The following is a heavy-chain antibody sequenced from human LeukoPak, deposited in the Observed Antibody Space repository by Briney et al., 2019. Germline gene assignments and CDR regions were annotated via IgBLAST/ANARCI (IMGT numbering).Heavy chain of an antibody. CDR3: ASDPLDSSWYISAFDI. CDR2: ISSSSSYI. D-gene: IGHD6-13*01. J-gene: IGHJ3*02. Sequence: GGSLRLSCAASGFTFGSYSMNWVRQAPGKGLEWVSSISSSSSYIYYADSVKGRFTTSRDNAKNSLYLQMNSLRAEDTAVYYCASDPLDSSWYISAFDIWGQGTMVTVSS. CDR1: GFTFGSYS. V-gene: IGHV3-21*01.